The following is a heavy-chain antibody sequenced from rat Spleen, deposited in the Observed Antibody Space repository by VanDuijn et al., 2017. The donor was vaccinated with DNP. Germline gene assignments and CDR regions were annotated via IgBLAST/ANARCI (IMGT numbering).Heavy chain of an antibody. J-gene: IGHJ2*01. CDR3: ATGWVFDY. CDR1: GFTFTNYY. CDR2: ISTGGGNT. V-gene: IGHV5-25*01. D-gene: IGHD1-11*01. Sequence: EVLLVESDGGLVQPGRSMKLSCAASGFTFTNYYMAWVRQAPTRGLEWVASISTGGGNTYYRDSVKGRFTISRDNAKRILFLEMDSLRSEDTATYYCATGWVFDYWGQGVMVTVSS.